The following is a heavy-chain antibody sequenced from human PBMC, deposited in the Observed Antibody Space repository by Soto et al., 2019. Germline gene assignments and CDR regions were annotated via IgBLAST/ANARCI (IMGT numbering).Heavy chain of an antibody. V-gene: IGHV1-18*01. J-gene: IGHJ6*02. CDR3: ARQQWLYYYYGMDV. CDR1: GYTFTTYG. CDR2: ISAYNGNT. Sequence: QVQLVQSGAEVKKPGASGKVSCKASGYTFTTYGISWVRQAPGQGLEWMGWISAYNGNTNYAQKIQGRVTMTTDTTTSTAYMELRSMRSDDTAVYYCARQQWLYYYYGMDVWGQGTTVTVSS. D-gene: IGHD6-19*01.